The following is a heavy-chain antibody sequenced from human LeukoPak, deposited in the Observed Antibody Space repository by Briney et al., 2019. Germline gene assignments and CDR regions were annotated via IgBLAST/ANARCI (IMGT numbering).Heavy chain of an antibody. J-gene: IGHJ3*02. CDR2: ISGSGGST. V-gene: IGHV3-23*01. Sequence: GGSLRLSCAASGFTFSSYAMSWVRQAPGKGLEWVSAISGSGGSTYYADSVKGRFTISRDNSKNTLYLQMNSLRAEDTAVYYCAREISTSSSWYGHDSFDIWGQGTMVTVSS. D-gene: IGHD6-13*01. CDR3: AREISTSSSWYGHDSFDI. CDR1: GFTFSSYA.